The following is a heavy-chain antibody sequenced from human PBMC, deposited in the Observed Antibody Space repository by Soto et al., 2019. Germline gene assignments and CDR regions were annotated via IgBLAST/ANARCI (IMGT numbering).Heavy chain of an antibody. Sequence: SETLSLTCTVSGGSMSRYYWTWIRQPPGKGLEWIGNIHYTGSTNYNPSLKSRVTILLGTSTSQFSLKVSSVTAADTAVYYCARDLSISSTDGPLDPWGHGTLVTVSS. CDR2: IHYTGST. CDR3: ARDLSISSTDGPLDP. J-gene: IGHJ5*02. D-gene: IGHD3-16*02. V-gene: IGHV4-59*01. CDR1: GGSMSRYY.